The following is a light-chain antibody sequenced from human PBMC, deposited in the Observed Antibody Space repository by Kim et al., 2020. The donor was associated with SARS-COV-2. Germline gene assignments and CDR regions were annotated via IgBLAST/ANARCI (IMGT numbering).Light chain of an antibody. J-gene: IGLJ2*01. CDR3: NSRDSSGNHHVV. CDR1: SLRSYY. Sequence: LGQTVRITCQGDSLRSYYASWYQQKPGQAPVLVIYGKNNRPSGIPDRFSGSSSGNTASLTITGAQAEDEADDYCNSRDSSGNHHVVFGGGTQLTVL. V-gene: IGLV3-19*01. CDR2: GKN.